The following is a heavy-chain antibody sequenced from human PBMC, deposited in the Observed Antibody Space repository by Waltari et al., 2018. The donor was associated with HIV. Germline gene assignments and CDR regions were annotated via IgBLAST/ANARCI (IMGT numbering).Heavy chain of an antibody. V-gene: IGHV3-48*02. Sequence: EVHLVESGGGLVQPGGSLRLSCAASGFTLSSYPMNWVRQAPGKGLEWISNSRGDDGRTFYADSVKGRFSISIDSAKTSVYLQMNSLRDEDTAVYYCARDYNWAIDYWGQGTVVTVSS. J-gene: IGHJ4*02. CDR1: GFTLSSYP. CDR2: SRGDDGRT. CDR3: ARDYNWAIDY. D-gene: IGHD1-20*01.